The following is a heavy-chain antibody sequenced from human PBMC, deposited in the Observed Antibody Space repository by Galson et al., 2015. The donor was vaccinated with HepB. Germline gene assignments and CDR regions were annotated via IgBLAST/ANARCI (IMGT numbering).Heavy chain of an antibody. CDR2: ISSNGGST. J-gene: IGHJ4*02. Sequence: SLRLSCAASGFTFSSYAMHWVRQAPGKGLEYVSAISSNGGSTHYANSVKGRFTISRDNSKNTLYLQMGSLRAEDMAVYYCARGGSFIRFPPFDYWGQGTLVTVSS. V-gene: IGHV3-64*01. CDR3: ARGGSFIRFPPFDY. D-gene: IGHD3-10*01. CDR1: GFTFSSYA.